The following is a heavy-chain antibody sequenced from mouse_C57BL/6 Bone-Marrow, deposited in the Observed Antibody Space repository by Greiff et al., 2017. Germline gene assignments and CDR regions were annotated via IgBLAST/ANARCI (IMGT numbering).Heavy chain of an antibody. V-gene: IGHV1-66*01. D-gene: IGHD2-3*01. CDR3: ARRGDYDGYYVPFAY. CDR2: IYPGSGNT. CDR1: GYSFTSYY. Sequence: QVQLKESGPELVKPGASVKISCKASGYSFTSYYIHWVKQRPGQGLEWIGWIYPGSGNTKYNEKFKGKATLTADTSSSTAYMQLSSLTSEDSAVYYCARRGDYDGYYVPFAYWGQGTLVTVCA. J-gene: IGHJ3*01.